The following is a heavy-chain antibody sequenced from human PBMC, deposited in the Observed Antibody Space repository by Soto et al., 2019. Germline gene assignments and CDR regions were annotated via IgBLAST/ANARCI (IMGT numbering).Heavy chain of an antibody. J-gene: IGHJ4*02. D-gene: IGHD3-16*01. Sequence: GASVKVYCKASGYTFTSYAMHWVRQAPGQRLEWMGWINAGNGNTKYSQKFQGRVTITRDTSASTAYRELSSLRSEDTAVYYCASGVFDYTGATFVYWGQRTRVSVAS. V-gene: IGHV1-3*01. CDR1: GYTFTSYA. CDR3: ASGVFDYTGATFVY. CDR2: INAGNGNT.